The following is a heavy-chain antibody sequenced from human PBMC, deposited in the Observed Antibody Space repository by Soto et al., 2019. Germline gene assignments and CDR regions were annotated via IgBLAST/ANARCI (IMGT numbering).Heavy chain of an antibody. J-gene: IGHJ4*02. CDR3: ARQEAITMIVVVITN. Sequence: QLQLQESGPGLVKPSETLSLTCTVSGGSISSSSSYYWGWIRQPPGKGLEWIGSIYYSGSTYYNPSLKSRVTISAATSKNRFSLKLSSVTVADTAVYYCARQEAITMIVVVITNWGQGTLVTVSS. D-gene: IGHD3-22*01. CDR2: IYYSGST. V-gene: IGHV4-39*01. CDR1: GGSISSSSSYY.